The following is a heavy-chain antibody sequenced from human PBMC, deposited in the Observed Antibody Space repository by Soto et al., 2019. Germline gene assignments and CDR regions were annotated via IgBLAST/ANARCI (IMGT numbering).Heavy chain of an antibody. Sequence: ASVKVSCKASGYTFTSYYMHWVRQAPGQGLEWMGIINPSGGSTSYAQKFQGRVTMSRDTSTSTVYMELSSLRSEDTAVYYCARPGIAADPPDYWGQGTLVSVSS. D-gene: IGHD6-13*01. CDR2: INPSGGST. J-gene: IGHJ4*02. CDR1: GYTFTSYY. V-gene: IGHV1-46*03. CDR3: ARPGIAADPPDY.